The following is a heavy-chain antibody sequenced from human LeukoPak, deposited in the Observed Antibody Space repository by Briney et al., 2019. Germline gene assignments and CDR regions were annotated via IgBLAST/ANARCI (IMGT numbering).Heavy chain of an antibody. Sequence: ASVKVSCKASGYTFTGYYMHWVRQAPGQGLEWMGWINPNSGGTNYAQKFQGRVTMTRDTSISTAYMELSRLRSDDTAVYYCARDFIPAGIPPRIGGTQQLVDLWGQGTLVTVSS. CDR1: GYTFTGYY. D-gene: IGHD6-13*01. CDR3: ARDFIPAGIPPRIGGTQQLVDL. V-gene: IGHV1-2*02. CDR2: INPNSGGT. J-gene: IGHJ5*02.